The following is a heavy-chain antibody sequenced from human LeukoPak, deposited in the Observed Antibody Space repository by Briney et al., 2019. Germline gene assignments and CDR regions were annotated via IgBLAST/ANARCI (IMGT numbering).Heavy chain of an antibody. CDR2: ISYDGSNK. D-gene: IGHD4-23*01. Sequence: PGGSLRLSCAASGFTFSSYGMHWVRQAPGKGLEWVAVISYDGSNKYYADSVKGRFTISRDNSKNTLYLQMNSLRAEDTAVYYCAKDFYGGNSLHAFDIWGQGTMVTVSS. V-gene: IGHV3-30*18. J-gene: IGHJ3*02. CDR1: GFTFSSYG. CDR3: AKDFYGGNSLHAFDI.